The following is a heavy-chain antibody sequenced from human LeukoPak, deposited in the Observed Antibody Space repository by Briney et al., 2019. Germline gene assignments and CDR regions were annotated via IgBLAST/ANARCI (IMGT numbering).Heavy chain of an antibody. D-gene: IGHD4-23*01. Sequence: SETLSLTCAVYGGSFSGYYWSWIRQPPGKGLEWIGSIYHSGSTYYNPSLKSRVTISVDTSKNQFSLKLSSVTAADTAVYYCARYTGYGGNYNDAFDIWGQGTMVTVSS. CDR3: ARYTGYGGNYNDAFDI. V-gene: IGHV4-34*01. CDR1: GGSFSGYY. J-gene: IGHJ3*02. CDR2: IYHSGST.